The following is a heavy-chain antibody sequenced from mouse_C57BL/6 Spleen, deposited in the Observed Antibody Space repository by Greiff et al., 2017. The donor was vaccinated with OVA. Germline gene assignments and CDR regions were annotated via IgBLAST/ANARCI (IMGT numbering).Heavy chain of an antibody. CDR3: ARRGDYDEGFAY. V-gene: IGHV1-55*01. D-gene: IGHD2-4*01. Sequence: VQLQQSGAELVKPGASVKMSCKASGYTFTSYWITWVKQRPGQGLEWIGDIYPGSGSTNYNEKFKSKATLTVDTSSSTAYMQLSSLTSEDSAVYYCARRGDYDEGFAYWGQGTLVTVSA. J-gene: IGHJ3*01. CDR2: IYPGSGST. CDR1: GYTFTSYW.